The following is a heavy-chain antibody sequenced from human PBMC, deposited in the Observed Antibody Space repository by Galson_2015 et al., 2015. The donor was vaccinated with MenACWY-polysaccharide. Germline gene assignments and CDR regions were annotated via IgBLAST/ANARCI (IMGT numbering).Heavy chain of an antibody. CDR1: GYTLTELS. J-gene: IGHJ4*02. CDR3: ATDRPWGSYHKSRY. D-gene: IGHD1-26*01. Sequence: SVKVSCKVSGYTLTELSMHWVRQAPGKGLEWMGGFDPEDGETIYAQKFQGRVTMTEDTSTDTAYMELSSPRSEDTAVYYCATDRPWGSYHKSRYWGQGTLVTVSS. CDR2: FDPEDGET. V-gene: IGHV1-24*01.